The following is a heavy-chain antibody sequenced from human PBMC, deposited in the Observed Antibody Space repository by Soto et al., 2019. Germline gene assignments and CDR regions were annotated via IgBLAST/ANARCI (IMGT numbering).Heavy chain of an antibody. CDR3: ARGIVLFSYYYYHYYMYV. CDR2: MNPNSGNT. J-gene: IGHJ6*03. CDR1: GYSFTSYD. D-gene: IGHD3-10*02. V-gene: IGHV1-8*01. Sequence: GASVKVSCKASGYSFTSYDINWVRQATGQGLQWMGWMNPNSGNTGYAQKFQGRVTMTRNTSISTAYMELSSLRSEDTAVYYCARGIVLFSYYYYHYYMYVWGKGTTVPVSS.